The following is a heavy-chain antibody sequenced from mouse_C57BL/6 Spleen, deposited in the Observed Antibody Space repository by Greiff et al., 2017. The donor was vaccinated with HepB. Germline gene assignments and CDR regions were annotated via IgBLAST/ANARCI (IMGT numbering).Heavy chain of an antibody. J-gene: IGHJ2*01. D-gene: IGHD1-1*01. CDR2: FYPGSGSI. CDR1: GYTFTEYT. Sequence: QVHVKQSGAELVKPGASVKLSCKASGYTFTEYTIHWVKQRSGQGLEWIGWFYPGSGSIKYNEKFKDKATLTADKSSCTVYMELSRLTSEDSAVYFCARHEMRYYGSYYFDYWGQGTTLTVSS. CDR3: ARHEMRYYGSYYFDY. V-gene: IGHV1-62-2*01.